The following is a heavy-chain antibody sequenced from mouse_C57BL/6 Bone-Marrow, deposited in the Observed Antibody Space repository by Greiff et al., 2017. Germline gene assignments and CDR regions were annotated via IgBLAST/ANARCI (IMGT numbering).Heavy chain of an antibody. CDR3: TGALVCGGTND. D-gene: IGHD1-1*01. CDR1: GFNIKDYY. CDR2: IDPEDGET. Sequence: VQLQQSGAELVKPGASVKLSCTASGFNIKDYYIHWVKQRTEQGLEWIGRIDPEDGETKYAPKFQDKATITADTSSNTAYLPLSSLTSEDTAVYCCTGALVCGGTNDWGQGTTLTVSS. J-gene: IGHJ2*01. V-gene: IGHV14-2*01.